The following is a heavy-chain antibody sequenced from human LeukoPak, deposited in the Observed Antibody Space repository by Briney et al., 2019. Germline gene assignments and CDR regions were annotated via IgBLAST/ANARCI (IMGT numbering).Heavy chain of an antibody. J-gene: IGHJ4*02. V-gene: IGHV3-7*01. D-gene: IGHD1-26*01. CDR2: INQDGSAK. CDR3: ARDQVGATSPY. Sequence: GGSQRLSCAASGFTLSNYWMSWVRQAPGKGLEWVANINQDGSAKYYVDSVKGRFTISRDNAKNSLYLQMNSLRAEDTAVYYCARDQVGATSPYWGQGTQVTVSS. CDR1: GFTLSNYW.